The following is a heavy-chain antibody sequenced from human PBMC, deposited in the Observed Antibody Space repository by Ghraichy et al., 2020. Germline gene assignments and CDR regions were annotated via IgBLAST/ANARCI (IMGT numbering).Heavy chain of an antibody. J-gene: IGHJ2*01. Sequence: GGSLRLSCAASGFIFSEYPMHWVRQGPDKGLECVAVISSDGTFTYYPDSVRGRFFISRDSSRSTLLLHMNTLRPEDTALYYCARQPLTRLWYFDLWGRGTRVT. CDR1: GFIFSEYP. CDR2: ISSDGTFT. CDR3: ARQPLTRLWYFDL. D-gene: IGHD1-14*01. V-gene: IGHV3-30*04.